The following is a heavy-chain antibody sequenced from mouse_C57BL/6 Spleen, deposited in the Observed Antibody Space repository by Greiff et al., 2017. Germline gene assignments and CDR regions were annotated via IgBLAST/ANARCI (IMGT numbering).Heavy chain of an antibody. D-gene: IGHD2-5*01. J-gene: IGHJ4*01. CDR2: IWSGGST. Sequence: QVQLKQSGPGLVQPSQSLSITCTVSGFSLTSYGVHWVRQSPGKGLEWLGVIWSGGSTDYNAAFISRLGISKDNSKSQVFFKMNSLQADDTAIYYCARDSNSGMDDWGQGTSVTVSS. CDR3: ARDSNSGMDD. CDR1: GFSLTSYG. V-gene: IGHV2-2*01.